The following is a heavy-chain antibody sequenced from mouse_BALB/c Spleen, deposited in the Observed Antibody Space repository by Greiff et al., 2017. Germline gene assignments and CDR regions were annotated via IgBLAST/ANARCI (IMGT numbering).Heavy chain of an antibody. J-gene: IGHJ4*01. Sequence: QVQLQQSGPGLVAPSQSLSITCTVSGFSLTGYGVNWVRQPPGKGLEWLGMIWGDGSTDYNSALKSRLSISKDNSKSQVFLKMNSLQTDDTARYYCARSSGNYDYAMDYWGQGTSVTVSS. V-gene: IGHV2-6-7*01. D-gene: IGHD2-1*01. CDR2: IWGDGST. CDR3: ARSSGNYDYAMDY. CDR1: GFSLTGYG.